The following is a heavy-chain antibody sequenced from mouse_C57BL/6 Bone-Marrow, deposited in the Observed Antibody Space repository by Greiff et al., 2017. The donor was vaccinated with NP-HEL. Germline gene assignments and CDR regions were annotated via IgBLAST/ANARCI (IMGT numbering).Heavy chain of an antibody. CDR1: GYTFTSYW. D-gene: IGHD2-2*01. V-gene: IGHV1-55*01. CDR2: IYPGSGST. Sequence: QVQLQQPGAELVKPGASVKMSCKASGYTFTSYWITWVKQRPGQGLEWIGDIYPGSGSTNYNEKFKSKATLTVDTSSSTAYMQLSSLTSEDSAVYYCARYGYDGGAWFAYWGQGTLVTVSA. CDR3: ARYGYDGGAWFAY. J-gene: IGHJ3*01.